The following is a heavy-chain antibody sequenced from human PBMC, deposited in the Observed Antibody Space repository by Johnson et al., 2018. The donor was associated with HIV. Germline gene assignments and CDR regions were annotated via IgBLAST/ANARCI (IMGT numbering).Heavy chain of an antibody. Sequence: VQLVETGGGLIQPGGSLRLSCAASGFTVSSNYMSWVRQAPGKGLEWVSVIGTAGDTYYPGSVKGRFTISRENAKNSLYLQMNSLRAEDTAVYYCARDSGSSWTSHAFDIWGQGTMVTVSS. J-gene: IGHJ3*02. CDR1: GFTVSSNY. CDR3: ARDSGSSWTSHAFDI. CDR2: IGTAGDT. V-gene: IGHV3-53*05. D-gene: IGHD6-13*01.